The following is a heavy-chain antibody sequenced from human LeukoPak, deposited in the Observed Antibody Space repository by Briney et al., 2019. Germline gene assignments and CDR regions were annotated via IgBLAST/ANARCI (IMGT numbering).Heavy chain of an antibody. D-gene: IGHD5-18*01. V-gene: IGHV1-69*13. J-gene: IGHJ5*02. CDR1: GGTFSSYA. CDR2: IIPIFGTA. Sequence: TVKVSCKASGGTFSSYAISWVRQAPGQGLEWMGGIIPIFGTANYAQKFQGRVTITADESTSTAYMELSSLRSEDTAVYYCARVFGGYSYGSDWFDPWGQGTLVTVSS. CDR3: ARVFGGYSYGSDWFDP.